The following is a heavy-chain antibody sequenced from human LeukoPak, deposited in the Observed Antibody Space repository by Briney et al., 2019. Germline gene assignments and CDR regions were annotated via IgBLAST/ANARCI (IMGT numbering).Heavy chain of an antibody. J-gene: IGHJ6*03. Sequence: GGSLRLSCAASGFTFSSYSMNWVRQAPGKGLEWVSSISSSSSYIYYADSVKGRFTISRDNAKNSLYLQMNSLRAEDTAVYYCARLDYGDFPSLYYYYYMDVWGKGTTVTVSS. V-gene: IGHV3-21*01. CDR2: ISSSSSYI. CDR1: GFTFSSYS. D-gene: IGHD4-17*01. CDR3: ARLDYGDFPSLYYYYYMDV.